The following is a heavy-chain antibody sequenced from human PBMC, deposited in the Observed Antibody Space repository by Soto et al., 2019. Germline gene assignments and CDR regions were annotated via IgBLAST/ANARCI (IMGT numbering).Heavy chain of an antibody. CDR1: GFTFSSYS. V-gene: IGHV3-21*01. Sequence: GGSLSLSCAASGFTFSSYSMNWVRQAPGKGLEWVSSISSSSSYIYYADSVKGRFTISRDNAKNSLYLQMNSLRAEDTAVYYCAREGDYSSSYEGGNYYGMDVWGQGTTVTVSS. J-gene: IGHJ6*02. CDR3: AREGDYSSSYEGGNYYGMDV. D-gene: IGHD6-6*01. CDR2: ISSSSSYI.